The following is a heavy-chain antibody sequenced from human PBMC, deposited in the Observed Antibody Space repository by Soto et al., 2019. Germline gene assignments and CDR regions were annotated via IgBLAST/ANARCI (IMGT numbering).Heavy chain of an antibody. CDR1: GFTFSSYA. J-gene: IGHJ5*02. Sequence: GGSLRLSCAASGFTFSSYAMSWVRQAPGKGLEWVSAISGSGGSTYYADSVKGRFTISRDNSKNTLYLQMNSLRAEDTAVYYCASRKHDYGDGNWFDPWGQGTLVTVSS. V-gene: IGHV3-23*01. D-gene: IGHD4-17*01. CDR2: ISGSGGST. CDR3: ASRKHDYGDGNWFDP.